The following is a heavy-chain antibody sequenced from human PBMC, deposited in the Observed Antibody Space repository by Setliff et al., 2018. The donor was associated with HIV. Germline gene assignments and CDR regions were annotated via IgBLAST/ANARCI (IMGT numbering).Heavy chain of an antibody. J-gene: IGHJ4*02. CDR3: ARVFGVRQAFDN. CDR1: AYTFTNYG. V-gene: IGHV1-18*01. Sequence: ASVKVSCKASAYTFTNYGISWVRQAPGQGLEWMGWISAYNGNTNYAQKLQGRVTMTTDTSTSTAYMELRSLRSDDTAVYYCARVFGVRQAFDNWGQGTLVTVSS. D-gene: IGHD3-10*02. CDR2: ISAYNGNT.